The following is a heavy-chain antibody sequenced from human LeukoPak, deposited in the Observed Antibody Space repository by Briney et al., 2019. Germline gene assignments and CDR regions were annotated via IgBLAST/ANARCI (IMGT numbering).Heavy chain of an antibody. CDR2: ISGGGGST. D-gene: IGHD6-13*01. Sequence: PGGSLRLSCAASGFTFSSYTMSWVRQAPGKGLEWVSAISGGGGSTYYADSVKGRFTISRDSFKNTLYLQMNSLKASDTAMYYCARRRAADGWADIFDYWGQGTLVTVSS. J-gene: IGHJ4*02. V-gene: IGHV3-23*01. CDR1: GFTFSSYT. CDR3: ARRRAADGWADIFDY.